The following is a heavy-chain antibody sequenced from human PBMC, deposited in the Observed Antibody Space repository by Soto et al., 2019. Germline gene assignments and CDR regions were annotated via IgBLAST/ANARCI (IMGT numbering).Heavy chain of an antibody. V-gene: IGHV4-59*01. D-gene: IGHD3-3*01. Sequence: SATLSYTCICSGASIRRYYWSWIRQPPGKGLEWSGYIYYSGSTNYNPSLKSRVTISVDTPKTQFSLKLSSVTAADTAVYYCARDLWSGYYMAYVWVAPWGKGTPV. J-gene: IGHJ5*02. CDR2: IYYSGST. CDR1: GASIRRYY. CDR3: ARDLWSGYYMAYVWVAP.